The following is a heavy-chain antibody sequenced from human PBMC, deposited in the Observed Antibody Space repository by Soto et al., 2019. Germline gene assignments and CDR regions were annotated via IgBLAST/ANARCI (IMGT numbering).Heavy chain of an antibody. CDR1: GFTLSSSA. J-gene: IGHJ6*02. Sequence: QMQLVQSGPEVKKPGTSLKVSCKASGFTLSSSAVQWVRQARGQVLEWIGWIVVGSDNTNYAQKFQERVTITRDMSTSTVYMELSSLRSEDTATYYCAAAILGQPPYFYDMDVWGQGTPVTVSS. D-gene: IGHD1-26*01. V-gene: IGHV1-58*01. CDR2: IVVGSDNT. CDR3: AAAILGQPPYFYDMDV.